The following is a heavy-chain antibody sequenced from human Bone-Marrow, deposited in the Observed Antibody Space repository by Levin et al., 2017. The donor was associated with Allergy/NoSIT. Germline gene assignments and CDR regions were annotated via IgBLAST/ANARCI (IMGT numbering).Heavy chain of an antibody. J-gene: IGHJ4*02. V-gene: IGHV3-23*01. CDR2: ISGSGTIT. Sequence: GGSLRLSCAASGFTFSSYAMSWVRQAPGKGLEWVSSISGSGTITHYAESVKGRFTISRDISKNMLHLQMNSLRAEDTAIYFCAKDGLAVAGYYCDSWGQGTLLTVSS. D-gene: IGHD6-13*01. CDR1: GFTFSSYA. CDR3: AKDGLAVAGYYCDS.